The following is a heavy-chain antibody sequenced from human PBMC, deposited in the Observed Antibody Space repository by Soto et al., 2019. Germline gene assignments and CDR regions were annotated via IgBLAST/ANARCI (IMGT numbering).Heavy chain of an antibody. CDR2: ISSSGSTT. J-gene: IGHJ6*02. V-gene: IGHV3-48*02. CDR1: GFTFSSYS. Sequence: MRLSCGSSGFTFSSYSMNWVRQAPGKGLQWVSYISSSGSTTYYADSVRGRFTISRDNAKNSLYLQMNSLRDEDTAVYYCARPSKMYTSSSCGMDVWGQGTTVTVSS. D-gene: IGHD6-6*01. CDR3: ARPSKMYTSSSCGMDV.